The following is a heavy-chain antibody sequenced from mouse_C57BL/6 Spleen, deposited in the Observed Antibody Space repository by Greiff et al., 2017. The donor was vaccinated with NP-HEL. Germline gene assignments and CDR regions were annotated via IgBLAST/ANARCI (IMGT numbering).Heavy chain of an antibody. J-gene: IGHJ4*01. CDR1: GYSITSGYY. V-gene: IGHV3-6*01. Sequence: EVKLMESGPGLVKPSQSLSLTCSVTGYSITSGYYWNWIRQFPGNKLEWLGYISYDGSNNYNPSLKNRISITRDTPKNQFFLMQNAVTTEYTATWDCERGEGSYAMDYWGQGTSVTVSS. CDR3: ERGEGSYAMDY. CDR2: ISYDGSN.